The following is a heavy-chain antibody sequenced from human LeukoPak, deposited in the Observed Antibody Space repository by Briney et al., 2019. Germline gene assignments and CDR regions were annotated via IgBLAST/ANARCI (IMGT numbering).Heavy chain of an antibody. CDR1: GGSISSYY. V-gene: IGHV4-59*01. D-gene: IGHD3-9*01. CDR3: ARASLYYDILTGYSTDAFDI. CDR2: IYYSGST. Sequence: SETLSLTRTVSGGSISSYYWSWIRQPPGKGLEWVGYIYYSGSTNYNPSLMSRVTISVDTSKHQFSLKLSTVTAADTAVYYCARASLYYDILTGYSTDAFDIWGQGTMVTVSS. J-gene: IGHJ3*02.